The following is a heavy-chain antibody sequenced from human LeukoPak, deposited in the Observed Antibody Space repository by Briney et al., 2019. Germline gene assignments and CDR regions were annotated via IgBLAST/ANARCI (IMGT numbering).Heavy chain of an antibody. CDR2: ISWNSGSI. Sequence: GGSLRLSCAASGFTFDDYAMHWVRQAPGKGLEWVSGISWNSGSIGYADSVKGRFTISRDNAKNSQYLQMNSLRAEDTALYYCAKDISSTGYSSGWSYFDYWGQGTLVTVSS. CDR3: AKDISSTGYSSGWSYFDY. CDR1: GFTFDDYA. J-gene: IGHJ4*02. V-gene: IGHV3-9*01. D-gene: IGHD6-19*01.